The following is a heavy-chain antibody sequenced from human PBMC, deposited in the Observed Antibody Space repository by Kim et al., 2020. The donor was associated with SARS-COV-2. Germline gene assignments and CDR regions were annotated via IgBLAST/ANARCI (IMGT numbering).Heavy chain of an antibody. CDR2: I. CDR3: TKDVLAGGADV. Sequence: IGYADSVKGRFTTSMDNAKNSLYLQVNSLRPDDTALYYCTKDVLAGGADVWGQGTAVIVSS. D-gene: IGHD3-3*02. J-gene: IGHJ6*02. V-gene: IGHV3-9*01.